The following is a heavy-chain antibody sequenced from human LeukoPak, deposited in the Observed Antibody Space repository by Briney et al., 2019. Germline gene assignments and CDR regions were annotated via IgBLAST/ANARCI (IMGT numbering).Heavy chain of an antibody. CDR1: GFTFGDYA. V-gene: IGHV3-11*04. Sequence: GGSLRLSCTASGFTFGDYAMSWVRQAPGKGLEWVSYISSSGSTIYYADSVKGRFTISRDNAKNSLYLQMNSLRAEDTAVYYCAGKADPFNYWGQGTLVTVSS. CDR2: ISSSGSTI. J-gene: IGHJ4*02. CDR3: AGKADPFNY. D-gene: IGHD6-25*01.